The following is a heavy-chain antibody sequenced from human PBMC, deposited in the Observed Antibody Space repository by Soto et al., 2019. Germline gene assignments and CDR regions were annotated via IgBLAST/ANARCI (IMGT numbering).Heavy chain of an antibody. Sequence: EVQLVESGGGLVQPGGSLKLSCAASGFTFSGSAMHWVRQASGKGLEWVGSIRSKANSDATAYAASEKGRFTISRDDSQNTAYLQMNSLKAEDTAVYYCTRLSPIEYDFDYWGQGTLVTVAS. J-gene: IGHJ4*02. CDR3: TRLSPIEYDFDY. V-gene: IGHV3-73*01. CDR1: GFTFSGSA. CDR2: IRSKANSDAT.